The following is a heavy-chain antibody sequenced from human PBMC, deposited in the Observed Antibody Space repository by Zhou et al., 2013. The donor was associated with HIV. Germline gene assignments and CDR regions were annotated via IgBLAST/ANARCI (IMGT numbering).Heavy chain of an antibody. D-gene: IGHD2-21*02. J-gene: IGHJ3*01. Sequence: QVQLVQSGAVVKKPGSSVKVSCQTSGDIFNNNAISWVRLAPGQGLEWMGRIMPIIRTAQYAQKFQGRVTLTADKSTTTAYMELSSLTSEDTALYYCASHTSVVTAGTFDVWGQGTMVTVSS. CDR3: ASHTSVVTAGTFDV. V-gene: IGHV1-69*04. CDR2: IMPIIRTA. CDR1: GDIFNNNA.